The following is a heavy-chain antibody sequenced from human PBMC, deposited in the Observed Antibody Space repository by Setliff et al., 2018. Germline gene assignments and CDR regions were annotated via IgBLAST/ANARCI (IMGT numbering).Heavy chain of an antibody. CDR1: GGSISSSSYY. J-gene: IGHJ3*02. CDR3: ARGKIRITMIVVPTGGAFDI. CDR2: INHSGST. Sequence: TLSLTCTVSGGSISSSSYYWSWIRQPPGKGLEWIGEINHSGSTNYNPSLKSRVTISVDTSKNQFSLKLSSVTAADTAVYYCARGKIRITMIVVPTGGAFDIWGQGAMVTVSS. D-gene: IGHD3-22*01. V-gene: IGHV4-39*07.